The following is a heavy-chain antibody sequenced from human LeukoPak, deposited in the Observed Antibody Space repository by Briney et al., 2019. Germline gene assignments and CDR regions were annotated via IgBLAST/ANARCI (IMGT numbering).Heavy chain of an antibody. J-gene: IGHJ4*02. V-gene: IGHV3-23*01. CDR3: AKDSVVVAATTKIFDY. D-gene: IGHD2-15*01. Sequence: GGSLRLSCAASGFIFSSYAMSWVRQAPGKGLEWVSAISGSGGSTYYADSVKGRFTISRDNSRNTLYLQMNSLRAEDTAVYYCAKDSVVVAATTKIFDYWGQGTLVTVSS. CDR1: GFIFSSYA. CDR2: ISGSGGST.